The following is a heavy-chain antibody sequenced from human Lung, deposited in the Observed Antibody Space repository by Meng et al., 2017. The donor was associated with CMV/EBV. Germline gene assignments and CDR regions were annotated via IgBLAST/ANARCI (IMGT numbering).Heavy chain of an antibody. J-gene: IGHJ3*01. CDR3: ARDSDDYDFWSAYYTDAFDF. CDR1: GFTFGSHS. Sequence: GESXKISCAASGFTFGSHSMNWVRQAPGKGLEWVSSITGDSTYKHYADSLKGRFTISRDNAKNSLYLQMNSLRAEDTAVYYCARDSDDYDFWSAYYTDAFDFWGQGTMVPVSS. V-gene: IGHV3-21*01. D-gene: IGHD3-3*01. CDR2: ITGDSTYK.